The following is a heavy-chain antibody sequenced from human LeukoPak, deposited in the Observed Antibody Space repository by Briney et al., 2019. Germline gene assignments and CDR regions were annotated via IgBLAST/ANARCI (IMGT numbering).Heavy chain of an antibody. CDR2: MNPKSGNT. V-gene: IGHV1-8*01. CDR1: GYTFTSYD. D-gene: IGHD5-24*01. J-gene: IGHJ5*02. Sequence: ASVKVSCKPSGYTFTSYDINWVRQATGQGLEWMGWMNPKSGNTGYAQKFQGRVTMTRNTSISTAYMELSSLRSEDTAVYYCATLRDGYNRSLYLGPRTWGQGTLVTVSS. CDR3: ATLRDGYNRSLYLGPRT.